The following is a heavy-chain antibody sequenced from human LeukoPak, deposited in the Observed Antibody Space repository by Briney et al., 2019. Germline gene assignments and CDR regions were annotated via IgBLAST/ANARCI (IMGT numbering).Heavy chain of an antibody. CDR1: GFTFSSSA. J-gene: IGHJ4*02. CDR2: ISGTGGST. D-gene: IGHD2-2*01. CDR3: AKLGRVVPAATVAY. Sequence: PGGSLRLSRAASGFTFSSSAMSWVRQAPGKGLEWVSAISGTGGSTYYADSVKGRFTISRDNSKNTLYLQMNSLRAEDTAVYYCAKLGRVVPAATVAYWGQGTLVTVSS. V-gene: IGHV3-23*01.